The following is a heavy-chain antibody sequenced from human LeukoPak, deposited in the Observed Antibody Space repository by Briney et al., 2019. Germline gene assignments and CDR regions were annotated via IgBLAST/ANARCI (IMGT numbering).Heavy chain of an antibody. D-gene: IGHD2-8*01. J-gene: IGHJ4*02. CDR2: ISAYNGNT. CDR3: ARVLPLMVYAIPDY. V-gene: IGHV1-18*01. Sequence: ASVKVSCKASGYTFTSYGISWVRQAPGQGLEWMGWISAYNGNTNYAQKLQGRVTMTPDTSTSTAYMELRSLRSDDTAVYYCARVLPLMVYAIPDYWGQGTLVTVSS. CDR1: GYTFTSYG.